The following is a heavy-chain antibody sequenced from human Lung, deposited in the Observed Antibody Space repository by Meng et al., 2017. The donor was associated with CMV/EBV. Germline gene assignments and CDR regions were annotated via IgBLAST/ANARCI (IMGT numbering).Heavy chain of an antibody. CDR2: TYYRSKWYH. J-gene: IGHJ4*02. CDR3: ARGINGGCGD. Sequence: VPLQQSGPGLVKPSQTLSLTGAISGDIASSNSAAWHWIRQSPSRGLEWLGRTYYRSKWYHEYAVSVKSRITISPDTPKNQFSLQLNSMTPEDTAVYYCARGINGGCGDWGQGTLVTVSS. D-gene: IGHD4-23*01. V-gene: IGHV6-1*01. CDR1: GDIASSNSAA.